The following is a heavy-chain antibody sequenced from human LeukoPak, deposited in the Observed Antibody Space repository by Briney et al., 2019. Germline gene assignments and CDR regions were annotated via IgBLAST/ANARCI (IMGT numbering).Heavy chain of an antibody. CDR2: VSSHGHDR. CDR1: EFTFWHFA. Sequence: GGSLRLSCALSEFTFWHFAIHCVPDAPHKGGECGADVSSHGHDRYYADSVKGRFTIPRDNSKITLYLKIHTLRSEHRAIFYVTRDAYNFHDFVYWGEGTLVTVSS. D-gene: IGHD5-24*01. V-gene: IGHV3-30*17. CDR3: TRDAYNFHDFVY. J-gene: IGHJ4*02.